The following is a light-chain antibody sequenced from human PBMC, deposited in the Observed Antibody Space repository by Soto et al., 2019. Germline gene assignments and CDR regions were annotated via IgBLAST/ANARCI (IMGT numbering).Light chain of an antibody. CDR2: SAS. CDR3: QQAKSFPIT. V-gene: IGKV1-12*01. CDR1: QDIGNW. J-gene: IGKJ5*01. Sequence: DIQVTQSPPSMAASVGNRVTITCRASQDIGNWMTWYQQKPGKAPKLLIYSASTLVRGVPSRFSGSGSGTEFTLTISGLQPEDSLTYYCQQAKSFPITFGQGTRLGI.